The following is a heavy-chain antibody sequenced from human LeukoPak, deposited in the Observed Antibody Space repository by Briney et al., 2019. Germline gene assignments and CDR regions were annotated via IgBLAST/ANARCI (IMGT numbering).Heavy chain of an antibody. D-gene: IGHD3-22*01. CDR1: GGSLSSGGYY. CDR3: ARESVYYYDSSGSNAFDF. CDR2: IYYSGST. Sequence: SQTLSLTCTVSGGSLSSGGYYWSWIRQHPGKGLEWIGYIYYSGSTYYNPSLKSRVTISVDTSKNQFSLKLSSVTAADTAVYYCARESVYYYDSSGSNAFDFWGQGTLVTVST. V-gene: IGHV4-31*03. J-gene: IGHJ4*02.